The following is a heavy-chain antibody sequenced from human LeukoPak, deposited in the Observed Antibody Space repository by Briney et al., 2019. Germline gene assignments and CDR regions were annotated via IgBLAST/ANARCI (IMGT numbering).Heavy chain of an antibody. CDR2: VYTSGST. V-gene: IGHV4-4*07. J-gene: IGHJ4*02. D-gene: IGHD4-17*01. CDR3: AREGNYGDKD. Sequence: SETLSLTCSVSGGSISTYYWSWIRQPAGKGLEWIGRVYTSGSTTYNPSLKRRVTMSLDTSKKQFSLKLSSVTAEDTAVYYCAREGNYGDKDWGQGTLVTVSS. CDR1: GGSISTYY.